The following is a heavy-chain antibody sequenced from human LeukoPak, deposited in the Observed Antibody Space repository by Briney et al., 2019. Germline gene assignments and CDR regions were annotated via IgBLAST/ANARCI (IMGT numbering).Heavy chain of an antibody. V-gene: IGHV4-39*01. CDR1: GGSISSSGYY. D-gene: IGHD5-18*01. J-gene: IGHJ4*02. Sequence: ASETLSLTCNVSGGSISSSGYYWGWIRQPPGKGLEWIGSIYYSGSTYYNPSLKSRLTISVDTSKNQFSMRLSSVTAADTAVYYCASLSYSYSQWSDYWGQGTLVTVSS. CDR3: ASLSYSYSQWSDY. CDR2: IYYSGST.